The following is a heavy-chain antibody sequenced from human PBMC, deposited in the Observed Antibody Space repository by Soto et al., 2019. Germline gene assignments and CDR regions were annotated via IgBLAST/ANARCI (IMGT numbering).Heavy chain of an antibody. D-gene: IGHD2-21*01. CDR1: GFTFSSYE. J-gene: IGHJ4*02. Sequence: VGSLRLSCAASGFTFSSYEMNWVRQAPGKGLEWVSYISSSGSTIYYADSVKGRFTISRDNAKNSLYLQMNSLRAEDTAVYYCARDHYPQLWWPRYFDYWGQGTLVTVSS. V-gene: IGHV3-48*03. CDR2: ISSSGSTI. CDR3: ARDHYPQLWWPRYFDY.